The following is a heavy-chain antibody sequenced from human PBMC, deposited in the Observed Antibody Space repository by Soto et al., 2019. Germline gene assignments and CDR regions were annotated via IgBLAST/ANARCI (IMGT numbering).Heavy chain of an antibody. CDR3: ATGRGTENY. D-gene: IGHD3-10*01. V-gene: IGHV4-34*01. Sequence: PSETLSLTCGVNGDSFSGSFWSWLRQPPGKGLEWIGEINDSGISNYNPSLKSRVTISVDTSKNQFSLNLRSVTAADTAVYYCATGRGTENYWGQGTLVTVSS. CDR1: GDSFSGSF. CDR2: INDSGIS. J-gene: IGHJ4*02.